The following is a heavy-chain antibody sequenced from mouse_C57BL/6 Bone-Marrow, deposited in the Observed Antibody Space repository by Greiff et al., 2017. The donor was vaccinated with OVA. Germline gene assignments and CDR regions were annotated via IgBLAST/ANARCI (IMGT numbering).Heavy chain of an antibody. CDR1: GYTFTSYW. CDR2: IYPGSGST. J-gene: IGHJ1*03. Sequence: QVQLQQPGAELVKPGASVKMSCKASGYTFTSYWITWVKQRPGQGLEWIGDIYPGSGSTNYNEKFKSKATLTVDTSASTANMQLSSLTSEDSAVYDWARRDEGSGEWYFDVWGRGTTVTVTS. CDR3: ARRDEGSGEWYFDV. V-gene: IGHV1-55*01. D-gene: IGHD1-1*01.